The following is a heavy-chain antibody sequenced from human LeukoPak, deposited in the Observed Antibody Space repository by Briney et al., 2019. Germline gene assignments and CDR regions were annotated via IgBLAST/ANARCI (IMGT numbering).Heavy chain of an antibody. CDR2: IYHSGST. CDR1: GGSVSSGSYY. V-gene: IGHV4-30-2*01. J-gene: IGHJ3*02. CDR3: ANRGYSYGDDAFDI. D-gene: IGHD5-18*01. Sequence: SETLSLTCTVSGGSVSSGSYYWSWIRQPPGKGLEWIGYIYHSGSTYYNPSLKSRVTISVDRSKNQFSLKLSSVTAADTAVYYCANRGYSYGDDAFDIWGQGTMVTVSS.